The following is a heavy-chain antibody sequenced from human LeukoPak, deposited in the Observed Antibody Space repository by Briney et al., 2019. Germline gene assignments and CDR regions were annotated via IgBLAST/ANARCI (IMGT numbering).Heavy chain of an antibody. Sequence: GGSLRLSCAASGFTFSSYAMSWVRQAPGKGLEWVSAISGSGGSTYYADSVKGRFTISRDNSKNTLYLQMNSLRAEDTAVYYCAKPEHYYDSSGHHSDYWGQGTLVTVSS. CDR1: GFTFSSYA. D-gene: IGHD3-22*01. V-gene: IGHV3-23*01. CDR3: AKPEHYYDSSGHHSDY. J-gene: IGHJ4*02. CDR2: ISGSGGST.